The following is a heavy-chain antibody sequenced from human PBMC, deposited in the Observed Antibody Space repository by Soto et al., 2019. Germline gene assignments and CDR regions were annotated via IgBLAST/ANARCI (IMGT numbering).Heavy chain of an antibody. D-gene: IGHD2-2*01. Sequence: GGSLRLSCAASGFTFSGYWMSWVRQAPGKGLEWVADIKQDGSEKYYVGSVKGRFTISRDNAKKSLYLQMNSLRAEDTAVYYCAKDNSGIVVAEINFDYWGQGTLVTVSS. CDR3: AKDNSGIVVAEINFDY. CDR1: GFTFSGYW. J-gene: IGHJ4*02. CDR2: IKQDGSEK. V-gene: IGHV3-7*01.